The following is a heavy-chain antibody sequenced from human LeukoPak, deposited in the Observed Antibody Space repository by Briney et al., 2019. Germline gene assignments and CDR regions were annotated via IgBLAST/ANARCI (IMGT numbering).Heavy chain of an antibody. V-gene: IGHV3-23*01. J-gene: IGHJ3*02. CDR1: GFPFSNYA. CDR3: ASRYCSGGSCYWDAFDI. D-gene: IGHD2-15*01. Sequence: GGSLRLSCAASGFPFSNYAMSWVRQAPGKGLEWVSSLISSGAVTYYADSVKGRFTISRDNAKNSLYLQMNSLRAEDTAVYYCASRYCSGGSCYWDAFDIWGQGTMVTVSS. CDR2: LISSGAVT.